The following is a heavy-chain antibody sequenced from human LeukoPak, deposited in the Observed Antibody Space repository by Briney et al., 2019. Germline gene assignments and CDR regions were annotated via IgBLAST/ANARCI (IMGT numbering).Heavy chain of an antibody. V-gene: IGHV1-3*01. D-gene: IGHD3-9*01. CDR2: INAGNGNT. CDR3: ARRTDWSTYVMGS. Sequence: GASVKVSCKASGGTFSSYAISWVRQAPGQRLEWMGWINAGNGNTKYSQKFQGRVTITRDTSASTAYMELSSLTSDDTAVYYCARRTDWSTYVMGSWGQGTLVTVSS. CDR1: GGTFSSYA. J-gene: IGHJ4*02.